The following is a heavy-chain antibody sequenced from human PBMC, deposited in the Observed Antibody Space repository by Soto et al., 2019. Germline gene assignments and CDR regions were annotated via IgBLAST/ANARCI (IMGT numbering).Heavy chain of an antibody. CDR3: ARADCVLVAKGFDL. V-gene: IGHV4-4*02. Sequence: SETLSLTCDVSGASIKSDTWWTWVRRSPGKGLEWIGEIYHNGRAFDNPSLKGRVTISIDKSNNQFSLNLTSVTAADTAVYYCARADCVLVAKGFDLWGKGTLVTVSS. D-gene: IGHD2-8*02. CDR2: IYHNGRA. CDR1: GASIKSDTW. J-gene: IGHJ4*02.